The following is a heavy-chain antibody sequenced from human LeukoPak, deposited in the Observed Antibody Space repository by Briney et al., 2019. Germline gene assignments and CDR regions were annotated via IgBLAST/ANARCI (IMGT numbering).Heavy chain of an antibody. Sequence: PSETLSLTCTVSGGSISSGYYWGWIRQPPGKGLEWIGSIYHSGSTYYNPSLRSRVTISVDTSKNQFSLKLSSVTAADTAVYYCARLGYYGSGSVSFDYWGQGTLVTVSS. CDR2: IYHSGST. CDR1: GGSISSGYY. D-gene: IGHD3-10*01. CDR3: ARLGYYGSGSVSFDY. J-gene: IGHJ4*02. V-gene: IGHV4-38-2*02.